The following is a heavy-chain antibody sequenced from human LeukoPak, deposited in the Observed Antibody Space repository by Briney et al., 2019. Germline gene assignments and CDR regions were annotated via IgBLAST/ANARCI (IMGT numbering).Heavy chain of an antibody. CDR1: GYTFTSYG. CDR3: ARDPNRIASAGTWFDP. J-gene: IGHJ5*02. Sequence: GASVTVSCKASGYTFTSYGMSWVRQAPGQGLEWMGWISAYNGNTNYAQTLKGRITINKKTSKSTAYMELRSLRSDDTAVYYCARDPNRIASAGTWFDPRGQGTLGTVSA. CDR2: ISAYNGNT. D-gene: IGHD6-13*01. V-gene: IGHV1-18*01.